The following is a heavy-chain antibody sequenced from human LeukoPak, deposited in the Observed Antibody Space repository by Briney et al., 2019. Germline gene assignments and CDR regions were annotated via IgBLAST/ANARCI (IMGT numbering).Heavy chain of an antibody. D-gene: IGHD2-2*01. V-gene: IGHV4-30-2*05. J-gene: IGHJ4*02. CDR1: GGSISSGGYS. CDR2: IYHSGST. Sequence: PSETLSLTCAVSGGSISSGGYSWSWIRQPPGKGLEWIGYIYHSGSTYYNPSLKSRVTISVDTSKNQFSLKLSSVTAADTAVYYCARVGAGVPAAINYFDYWGQGTLVTVSS. CDR3: ARVGAGVPAAINYFDY.